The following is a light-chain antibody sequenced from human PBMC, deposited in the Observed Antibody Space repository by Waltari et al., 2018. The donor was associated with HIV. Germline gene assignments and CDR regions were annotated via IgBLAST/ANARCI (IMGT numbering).Light chain of an antibody. Sequence: QSALTQPASVSGSPGQSITIPCTGTSSNVGAYNYVSWYQQHPGKAPQLIIYEVSNRPSGVSNRFSGSKSGNTASLTISGLQAEDEAYYYCGSYITNTNVLFGGGTRLTVL. CDR1: SSNVGAYNY. CDR2: EVS. V-gene: IGLV2-14*01. J-gene: IGLJ2*01. CDR3: GSYITNTNVL.